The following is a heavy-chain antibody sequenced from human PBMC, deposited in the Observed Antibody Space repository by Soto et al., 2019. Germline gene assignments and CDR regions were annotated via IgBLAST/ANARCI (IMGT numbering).Heavy chain of an antibody. CDR1: GFSFGGYW. J-gene: IGHJ5*02. D-gene: IGHD4-4*01. V-gene: IGHV3-7*03. CDR2: IKEDGGEQ. Sequence: PGGSLRLSCFASGFSFGGYWMSWVRQAPGKGPEWVANIKEDGGEQHYVDSVKGRFTISRANTENSLFLQMNNLRVEDSAIYYCAITTSTVSYWFDPWGPGTQVTVSS. CDR3: AITTSTVSYWFDP.